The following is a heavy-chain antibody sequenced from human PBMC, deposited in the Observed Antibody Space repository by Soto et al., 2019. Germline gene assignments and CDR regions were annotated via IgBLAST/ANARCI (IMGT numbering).Heavy chain of an antibody. D-gene: IGHD3-9*01. Sequence: GGSLRLSCAASGFTFISYSMNWVRQAPGKGLEWVSYISSSSSTIYYADSVKGRFTISRDNAKNSLYLQMNSLRDEDTAVYYCASTRYFDWLSRGDWFDPWGQGTLVTVSS. V-gene: IGHV3-48*02. CDR2: ISSSSSTI. J-gene: IGHJ5*02. CDR3: ASTRYFDWLSRGDWFDP. CDR1: GFTFISYS.